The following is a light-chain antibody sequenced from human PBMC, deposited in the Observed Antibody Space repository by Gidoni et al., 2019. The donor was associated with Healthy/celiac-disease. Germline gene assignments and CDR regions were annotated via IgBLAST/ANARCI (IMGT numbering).Light chain of an antibody. CDR3: AAWDDSLSGFWV. J-gene: IGLJ3*02. V-gene: IGLV1-47*01. CDR1: SANLGSNY. CDR2: RNN. Sequence: QSVLTQPPSASGPAGQRVPSSCSGSSANLGSNYVYWYQQLPGTAPKLLIYRNNQRPSGVPDRFSVSKSGTSASLAIRGLRSEDEADYYCAAWDDSLSGFWVFGGGTKLTVL.